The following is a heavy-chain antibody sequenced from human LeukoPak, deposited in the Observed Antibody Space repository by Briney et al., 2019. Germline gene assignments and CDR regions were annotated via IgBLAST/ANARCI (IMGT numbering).Heavy chain of an antibody. D-gene: IGHD3-10*01. J-gene: IGHJ4*02. CDR1: GFTFGDYA. CDR3: TRGEVWFGEFPHY. CDR2: IRSKAYGGTT. Sequence: PGGSLRLSCTASGFTFGDYAMSWFRQAPGKGLEWVGFIRSKAYGGTTEYAASVKGRFTISRDDSKSIAYLQMNSLKTEDTAVYYCTRGEVWFGEFPHYWGQGTLVTVSS. V-gene: IGHV3-49*03.